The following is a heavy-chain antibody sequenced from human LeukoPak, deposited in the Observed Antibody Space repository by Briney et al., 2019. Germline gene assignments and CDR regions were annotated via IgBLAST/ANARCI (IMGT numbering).Heavy chain of an antibody. CDR3: ARAYYDFWSGYPRIYYFDY. CDR1: GGSISSGSYY. J-gene: IGHJ4*02. CDR2: IYTSGST. V-gene: IGHV4-61*02. D-gene: IGHD3-3*01. Sequence: SQTLSLTCTVSGGSISSGSYYWSWIRQPAGKGLEWIGRIYTSGSTNYNPSLKSRVTISVDTSKNQFSLKLSSVTAADTAVYYCARAYYDFWSGYPRIYYFDYWGQGTLVTVSS.